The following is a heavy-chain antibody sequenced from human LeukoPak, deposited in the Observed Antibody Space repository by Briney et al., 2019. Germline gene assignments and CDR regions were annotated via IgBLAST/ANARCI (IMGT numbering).Heavy chain of an antibody. Sequence: GGSLRLSCAASGFTFSSYWMNWVRQAPGQGLEWVANIKHDASEIYYVDSVKGRFTISRDNAKNSLYLQMKNLRAEDTAVYYCEGERGDALDVWGQGTMVTVSS. CDR1: GFTFSSYW. CDR3: EGERGDALDV. V-gene: IGHV3-7*01. CDR2: IKHDASEI. J-gene: IGHJ3*01.